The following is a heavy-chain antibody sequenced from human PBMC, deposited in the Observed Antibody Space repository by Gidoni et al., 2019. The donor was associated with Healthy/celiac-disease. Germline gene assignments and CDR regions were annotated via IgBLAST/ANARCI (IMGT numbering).Heavy chain of an antibody. D-gene: IGHD6-13*01. CDR3: ARLSIPAAGAIDY. CDR1: GDPISSYY. CDR2: IYYSGST. Sequence: QVQLQESGPGLVKPSGSLSLTCTASGDPISSYYSSWIRQPPGKGLEWVGYIYYSGSTNYNPSLKSRVTISVDTSTNQFSLKLSSVTAADTAVYYCARLSIPAAGAIDYWGQGTLVTVSS. V-gene: IGHV4-59*08. J-gene: IGHJ4*02.